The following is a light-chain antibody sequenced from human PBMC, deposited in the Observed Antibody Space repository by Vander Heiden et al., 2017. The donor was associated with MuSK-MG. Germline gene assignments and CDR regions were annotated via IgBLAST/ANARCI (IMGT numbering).Light chain of an antibody. CDR3: QRYSGGGKT. J-gene: IGKJ1*01. CDR2: KAS. V-gene: IGKV1-5*03. CDR1: QSINDW. Sequence: DIQMTQSPSILSASVGDRVTITCRASQSINDWLAWYQQKPGKAPKLLIYKASSLESGVPSRFSGSGSGTEFTLAISSLQPDDSATYYCQRYSGGGKTFGQGTKVEIK.